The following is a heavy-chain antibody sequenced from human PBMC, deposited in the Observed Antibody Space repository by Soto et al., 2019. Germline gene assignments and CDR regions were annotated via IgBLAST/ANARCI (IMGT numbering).Heavy chain of an antibody. CDR3: ARSRLGPGRLRWFDP. CDR2: IIPIFGTA. V-gene: IGHV1-69*12. D-gene: IGHD6-19*01. CDR1: GGTFSSYA. J-gene: IGHJ5*02. Sequence: QVQLVQSGAEVKKPGSSVKVSCKASGGTFSSYAISWVRQAPGQGLEWMGGIIPIFGTANYAQKFQGRVTTNAADSTSTAYMELSSLRSEDEAVYYCARSRLGPGRLRWFDPWGQGPLVTVSS.